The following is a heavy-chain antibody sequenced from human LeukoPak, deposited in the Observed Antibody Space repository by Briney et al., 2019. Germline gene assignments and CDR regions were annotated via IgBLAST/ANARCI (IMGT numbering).Heavy chain of an antibody. D-gene: IGHD2-15*01. CDR2: ISYDGSNK. J-gene: IGHJ6*02. V-gene: IGHV3-30*18. Sequence: AGGSLRLSCAASGFTFSSYGMHWVRQAPGKGLEWVAVISYDGSNKYYADSVKGRFTISRDNSKNTLYLQMNSLRAEDTAVYYCAKTDKVVVVRTDGMDVWGQGTTVTVSS. CDR3: AKTDKVVVVRTDGMDV. CDR1: GFTFSSYG.